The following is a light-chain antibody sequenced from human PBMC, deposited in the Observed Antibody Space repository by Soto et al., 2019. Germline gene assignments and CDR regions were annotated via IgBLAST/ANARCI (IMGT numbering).Light chain of an antibody. Sequence: EIGLKQAPPTLSESPEERATLAVRASQSVDNYLDWYQQKPGQAPRLLIYESSNRATGIPARFSGSGSGTDFTLTISSVLTEDSAVYYSQVSTNWLINLGPGTRLEIK. CDR1: QSVDNY. CDR2: ESS. J-gene: IGKJ5*01. V-gene: IGKV3-11*01. CDR3: QVSTNWLIN.